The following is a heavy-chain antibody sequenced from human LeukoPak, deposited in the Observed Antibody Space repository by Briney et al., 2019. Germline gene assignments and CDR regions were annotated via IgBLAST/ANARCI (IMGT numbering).Heavy chain of an antibody. Sequence: GGSLRLSCAASGFRFNTYEMNWVRQAPGKGLEWLSYISSSGSTKYYANSVKGRFAISRDNTGNSLFLQMNRLRAEDTAVYYCAGIYSYVHRPTEYWGQGTLVTVSS. V-gene: IGHV3-48*03. CDR2: ISSSGSTK. D-gene: IGHD5-18*01. J-gene: IGHJ4*02. CDR1: GFRFNTYE. CDR3: AGIYSYVHRPTEY.